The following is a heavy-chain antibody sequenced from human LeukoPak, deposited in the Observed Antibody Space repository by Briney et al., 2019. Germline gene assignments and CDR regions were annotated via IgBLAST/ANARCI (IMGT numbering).Heavy chain of an antibody. V-gene: IGHV1-2*02. CDR2: INPNSGGT. CDR1: GYTFTGYY. J-gene: IGHJ4*02. CDR3: ARVKKDGDYANYYFDY. D-gene: IGHD4-17*01. Sequence: ASVKVSCKASGYTFTGYYMHWVRQAPGQGLEWMGWINPNSGGTNYAQKFQGRVTMTRDTSISTAYMGLRSLRSDDTAVYYCARVKKDGDYANYYFDYWGQGTLVTVSS.